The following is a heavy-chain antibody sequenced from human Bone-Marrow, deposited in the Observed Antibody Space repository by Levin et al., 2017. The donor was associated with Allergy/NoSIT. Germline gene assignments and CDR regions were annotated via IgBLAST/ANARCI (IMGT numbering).Heavy chain of an antibody. CDR3: AKPSNSGSYYYGFDV. V-gene: IGHV3-30*18. CDR1: GFTFSHFG. D-gene: IGHD3-10*01. Sequence: GESLKISCEASGFTFSHFGMHWVRQAPGKGLEWVAVISGLSPRDEKFYADSVKGRFTISRDNSKNTLYLQIVSPKPEDTASYYRAKPSNSGSYYYGFDVWGQGTTVTVSS. J-gene: IGHJ6*02. CDR2: ISGLSPRDEK.